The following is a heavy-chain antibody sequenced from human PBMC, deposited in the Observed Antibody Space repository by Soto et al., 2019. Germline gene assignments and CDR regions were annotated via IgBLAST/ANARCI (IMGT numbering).Heavy chain of an antibody. V-gene: IGHV1-58*02. CDR3: AAEGDSSGWYGGRMDF. D-gene: IGHD6-19*01. CDR2: IVVGSGNT. J-gene: IGHJ6*03. Sequence: GASVKVSCKASGFTFTSSAMQWVRQARGQRLEWIGWIVVGSGNTNYAQKFQERVTITRDMSTSTAYMELSSLRSEDTAVYYCAAEGDSSGWYGGRMDFWGKGTTVTVSS. CDR1: GFTFTSSA.